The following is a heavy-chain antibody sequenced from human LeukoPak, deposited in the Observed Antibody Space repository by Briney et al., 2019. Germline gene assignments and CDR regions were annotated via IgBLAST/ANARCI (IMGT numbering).Heavy chain of an antibody. Sequence: PSESLSLTCTVSGGSISGYYWRWLRQPPGKGLEWIGYIRYSGTTNYSPSLKSRATISVDTSKNQFSLNLISVTAADTAVYYCARVSSGGYFHTYSFDYWGQGTLVSVSS. CDR3: ARVSSGGYFHTYSFDY. CDR2: IRYSGTT. V-gene: IGHV4-59*01. D-gene: IGHD3-22*01. J-gene: IGHJ4*02. CDR1: GGSISGYY.